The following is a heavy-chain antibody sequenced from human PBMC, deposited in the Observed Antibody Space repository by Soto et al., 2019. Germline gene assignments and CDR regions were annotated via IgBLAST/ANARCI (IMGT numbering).Heavy chain of an antibody. Sequence: AGGSLRLSCAASGFTFSNAWMSWVRQAPGKGLEWVGRIKSKTDGGTTDYAAPVKGRFTISRDDSKNTLYLQMNSLKTEDTAVYYCTTESKLVVPAARNDAFDIRGQGTMVTVSS. CDR3: TTESKLVVPAARNDAFDI. CDR2: IKSKTDGGTT. D-gene: IGHD2-2*01. J-gene: IGHJ3*02. V-gene: IGHV3-15*01. CDR1: GFTFSNAW.